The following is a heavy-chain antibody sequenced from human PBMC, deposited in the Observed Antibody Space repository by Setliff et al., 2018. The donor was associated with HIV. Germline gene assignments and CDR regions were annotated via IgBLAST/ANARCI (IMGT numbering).Heavy chain of an antibody. V-gene: IGHV4-4*08. CDR2: IYTSGST. CDR1: GGSITGHY. J-gene: IGHJ3*02. D-gene: IGHD1-26*01. CDR3: ARLPWGGSNLDNSGAFDI. Sequence: PSETLSLTCTVSGGSITGHYWSWIRQPPGKGLEWIGRIYTSGSTNYNPSLRSRVTISVDTSKNHFSLSLTSVTAADTAVYFCARLPWGGSNLDNSGAFDIWGQGTMVTVSS.